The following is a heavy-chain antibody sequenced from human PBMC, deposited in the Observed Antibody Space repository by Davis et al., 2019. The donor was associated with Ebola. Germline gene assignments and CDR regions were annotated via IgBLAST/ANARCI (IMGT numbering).Heavy chain of an antibody. CDR2: INHSGST. CDR3: ARERAYSSSWYWFDP. CDR1: GGSISSSSYY. Sequence: SETLSLTCTVSGGSISSSSYYWSWIRQPPGKGLEWIGEINHSGSTNYNPSLKSRVTISVDTSKNQFSLKLSSVTAADTAVYYCARERAYSSSWYWFDPWGQGTLVTVSS. D-gene: IGHD6-13*01. V-gene: IGHV4-39*07. J-gene: IGHJ5*02.